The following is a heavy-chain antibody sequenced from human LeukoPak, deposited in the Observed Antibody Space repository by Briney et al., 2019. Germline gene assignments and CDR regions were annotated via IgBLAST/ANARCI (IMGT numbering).Heavy chain of an antibody. D-gene: IGHD6-13*01. CDR3: VRGSLAAAVRTFSWFDP. CDR2: INTGNGNT. V-gene: IGHV1-3*03. J-gene: IGHJ5*02. Sequence: ASVKVSCKASGYTFTNYAMHWVRQAPGQRLEWMGWINTGNGNTKYSQEFQGRVTITRDTSANTAYMELSSLRSEDMAVYYCVRGSLAAAVRTFSWFDPWGQGTLVTVSS. CDR1: GYTFTNYA.